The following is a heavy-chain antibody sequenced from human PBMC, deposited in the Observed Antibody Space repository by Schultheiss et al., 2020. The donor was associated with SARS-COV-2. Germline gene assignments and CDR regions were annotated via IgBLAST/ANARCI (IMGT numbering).Heavy chain of an antibody. D-gene: IGHD3-3*01. CDR3: AKDLSVGGRGGLYGMDV. CDR1: GFTFSSYA. CDR2: ISGSGGST. Sequence: GGSLRLSCAASGFTFSSYAMSWVRQAPGKGLEWVSAISGSGGSTYYADSVKGRFTISRDNSKNTLYLQMNSLRAEDTAVYYCAKDLSVGGRGGLYGMDVWGQGTTGTVSS. V-gene: IGHV3-23*01. J-gene: IGHJ6*02.